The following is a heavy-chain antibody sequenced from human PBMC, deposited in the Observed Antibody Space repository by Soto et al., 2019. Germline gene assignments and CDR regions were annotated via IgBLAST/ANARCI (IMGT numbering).Heavy chain of an antibody. CDR2: IYYSGRT. CDR3: ARRPSGTFDY. V-gene: IGHV4-39*01. Sequence: QLQLQESGPGLVKPSETLSLTCTVSGGSISSSSHYWGWIRQPPGKGLEWMGSIYYSGRTYYNPSLKNRVTISVDKSKNQFSLKMSSVTAADTAVYYCARRPSGTFDYWGQGTLLTVSS. CDR1: GGSISSSSHY. D-gene: IGHD6-13*01. J-gene: IGHJ4*02.